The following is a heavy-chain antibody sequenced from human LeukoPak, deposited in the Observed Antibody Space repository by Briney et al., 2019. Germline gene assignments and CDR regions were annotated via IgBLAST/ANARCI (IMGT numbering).Heavy chain of an antibody. CDR2: IFYSGST. Sequence: SETLSLTCTVSGGSISSSYWSWIRQPPGKGVGWIGYIFYSGSTTYNPSPKSRVTISVDTSKNQLSLKRSSVTAAHTAVCYCARVYSSGWTPFNYYGMDVWGQGTRVTVSS. D-gene: IGHD6-25*01. V-gene: IGHV4-59*08. J-gene: IGHJ6*02. CDR1: GGSISSSY. CDR3: ARVYSSGWTPFNYYGMDV.